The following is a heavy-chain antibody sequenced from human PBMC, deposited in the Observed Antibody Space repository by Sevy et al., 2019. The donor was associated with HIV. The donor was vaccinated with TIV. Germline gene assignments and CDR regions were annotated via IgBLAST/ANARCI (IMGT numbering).Heavy chain of an antibody. D-gene: IGHD5-12*01. J-gene: IGHJ4*02. Sequence: GGSLRLSCAASGFTFSSYAMHWVRQAPGKGLEWVAVISYDGSNKYYADSVKGRFTTSRDNSKNPLYLQMNSLRAEDTAEYYCAREAGLGWLQVAEPQSEYYFDYWGQGTLVTVSS. V-gene: IGHV3-30-3*01. CDR3: AREAGLGWLQVAEPQSEYYFDY. CDR1: GFTFSSYA. CDR2: ISYDGSNK.